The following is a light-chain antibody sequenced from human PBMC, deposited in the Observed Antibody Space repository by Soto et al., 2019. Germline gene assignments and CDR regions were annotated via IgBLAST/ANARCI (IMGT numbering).Light chain of an antibody. CDR3: QQHNNWPPIT. J-gene: IGKJ5*01. Sequence: EVVMTQSPATLSVSPGERFTLSCRSSQSVSNNLVWYQQKPGQAPRLLMYGSSIRATGIPARFSGSGSGTEFTLTISSLQSEDFAVYYCQQHNNWPPITFGQGTRLETK. V-gene: IGKV3-15*01. CDR1: QSVSNN. CDR2: GSS.